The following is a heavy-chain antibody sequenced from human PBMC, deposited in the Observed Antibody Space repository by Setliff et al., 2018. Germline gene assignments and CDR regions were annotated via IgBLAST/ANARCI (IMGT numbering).Heavy chain of an antibody. CDR1: GFNFNRYA. V-gene: IGHV3-48*01. D-gene: IGHD2-15*01. J-gene: IGHJ4*02. CDR3: ARTCSGSGCYAGLES. CDR2: ISATSANI. Sequence: PGGSLRLSCAASGFNFNRYAMNWVRQTPGKGLEWVSYISATSANIQYADSVRGRFTVSRDNARNSLYLQMNSLRGDDTAVYYCARTCSGSGCYAGLESWGQGTPVTVSS.